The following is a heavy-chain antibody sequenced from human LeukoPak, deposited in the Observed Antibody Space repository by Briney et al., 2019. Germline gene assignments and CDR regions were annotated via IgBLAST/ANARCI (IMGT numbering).Heavy chain of an antibody. CDR3: ARYDARYGMDV. CDR1: GFTFSSYA. J-gene: IGHJ6*02. Sequence: GRSLRLSCAASGFTFSSYAMHWVRQAPGKGLEWVAVISYDGSNKYYADSVKGRFTISRDNSKNTLYLQMNSLRAEDTAVYYCARYDARYGMDVWGQGTTVTVSS. CDR2: ISYDGSNK. D-gene: IGHD1-1*01. V-gene: IGHV3-30-3*01.